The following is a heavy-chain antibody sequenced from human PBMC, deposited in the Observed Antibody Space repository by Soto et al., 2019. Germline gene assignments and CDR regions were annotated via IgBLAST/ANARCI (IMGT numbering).Heavy chain of an antibody. V-gene: IGHV1-69*13. CDR2: IIPIFGPA. Sequence: SVKVSCKFSGGTFSSHSINWVRQAPGQGLEWMGGIIPIFGPANFAKKFQGRVTITADESTTTAYMELSSLTSEDTAVYYCATGSFTSTGGRIGYHYNAMDVWGQGTTVTVSS. D-gene: IGHD1-1*01. CDR1: GGTFSSHS. CDR3: ATGSFTSTGGRIGYHYNAMDV. J-gene: IGHJ6*02.